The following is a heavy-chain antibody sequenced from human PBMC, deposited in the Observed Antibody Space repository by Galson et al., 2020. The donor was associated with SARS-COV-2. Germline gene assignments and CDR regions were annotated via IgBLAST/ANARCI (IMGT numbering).Heavy chain of an antibody. D-gene: IGHD2-2*01. J-gene: IGHJ5*02. CDR2: ISYDGSNK. Sequence: GESLKISCAASGFTFSSYAMHWVRQAPGKGLEWVAVISYDGSNKYYADSVKGRFTISRDNSKNTLYLQMNSLRAEDTAVYYCAKARVPAAVKWFDPWGQGTLVTVSS. CDR1: GFTFSSYA. CDR3: AKARVPAAVKWFDP. V-gene: IGHV3-30-3*01.